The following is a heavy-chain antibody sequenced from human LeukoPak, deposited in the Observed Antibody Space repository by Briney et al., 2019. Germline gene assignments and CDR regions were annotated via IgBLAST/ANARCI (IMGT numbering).Heavy chain of an antibody. J-gene: IGHJ6*02. CDR1: GFTFSSYA. CDR2: ISYDGSNK. Sequence: QTGGSLRLSCAASGFTFSSYAMHWVRQAPGKGLEWVAVISYDGSNKYYADSVKGRFTISRDNSKNTLYLQMYSLRAEDTAVYYCARVQLELERRYYYYYGLDVWGQGTTLTVSS. V-gene: IGHV3-30-3*01. CDR3: ARVQLELERRYYYYYGLDV. D-gene: IGHD1-1*01.